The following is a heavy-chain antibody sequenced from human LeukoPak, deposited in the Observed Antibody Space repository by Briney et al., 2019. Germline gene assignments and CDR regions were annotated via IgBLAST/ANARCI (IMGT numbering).Heavy chain of an antibody. CDR3: ARGDYDILTGYYLYYFDY. V-gene: IGHV1-2*02. J-gene: IGHJ4*02. D-gene: IGHD3-9*01. CDR1: GYTFTGYY. Sequence: GASVKVSCKASGYTFTGYYVHWVRQAPGQGLEWMGWINPNSGGTNYAQKFQGRVTMTRDTSISTAYMELSRLRSDDTAVYYCARGDYDILTGYYLYYFDYWGQGTLVTVSS. CDR2: INPNSGGT.